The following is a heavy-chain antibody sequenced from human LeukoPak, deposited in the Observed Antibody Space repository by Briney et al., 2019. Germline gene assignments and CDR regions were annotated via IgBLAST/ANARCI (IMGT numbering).Heavy chain of an antibody. CDR3: ARGLYCVSDSCYIGNYFDY. CDR1: GGSTKIENYY. V-gene: IGHV4-39*01. Sequence: SETLSLTCSVSGGSTKIENYYWAWIRQSPGKGLEWIGGMHYTGNGKTTPSLRDRVTLSVDTSKNEISLKLRSVTAADTAVYFCARGLYCVSDSCYIGNYFDYWGQGTLVTVSS. J-gene: IGHJ4*02. D-gene: IGHD2-15*01. CDR2: MHYTGNG.